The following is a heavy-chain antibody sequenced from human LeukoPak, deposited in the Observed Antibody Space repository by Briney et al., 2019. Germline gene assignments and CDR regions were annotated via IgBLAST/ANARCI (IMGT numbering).Heavy chain of an antibody. J-gene: IGHJ5*02. CDR1: GYTFTGYY. CDR3: ARVCAGCSSTSCYDRDNWFDP. V-gene: IGHV1-2*06. Sequence: GASVKVSCKASGYTFTGYYMHWVRQAPGQGLEWMGRINPNSGGTNYAQKFQGRVTMTRDTSISTAYMELRRLRSDDTAAYYCARVCAGCSSTSCYDRDNWFDPWGQGTLVTVSS. CDR2: INPNSGGT. D-gene: IGHD2-2*01.